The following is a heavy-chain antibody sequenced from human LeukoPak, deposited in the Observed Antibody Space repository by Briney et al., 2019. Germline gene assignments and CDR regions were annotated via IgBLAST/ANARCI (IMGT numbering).Heavy chain of an antibody. CDR1: GGTFSSYA. CDR2: IIPILGIA. J-gene: IGHJ6*03. D-gene: IGHD6-13*01. CDR3: ARDSGAAAGPSYYYYYMDV. V-gene: IGHV1-69*04. Sequence: SVKVSCKASGGTFSSYAISWVRQAPGQGLEWMGRIIPILGIANYAQKFQGRVTITADTSTSTAYMELRSLRSDDTAVYYCARDSGAAAGPSYYYYYMDVWGKGTTVTVSS.